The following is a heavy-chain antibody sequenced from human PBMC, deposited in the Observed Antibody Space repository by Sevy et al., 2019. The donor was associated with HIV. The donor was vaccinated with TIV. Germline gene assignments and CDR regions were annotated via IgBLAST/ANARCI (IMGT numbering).Heavy chain of an antibody. CDR3: STDPIILLLVTDGMDV. CDR2: IKSNADGGTI. J-gene: IGHJ6*02. D-gene: IGHD2-8*02. V-gene: IGHV3-15*05. CDR1: RFTFTYAW. Sequence: GGSLRLSCAASRFTFTYAWMNWVRQAPGKGLEWVGRIKSNADGGTIYYAAPVKGRFIISRADSKNTLYLQMNSLKTEDTGVYYCSTDPIILLLVTDGMDVWGQGTTVTVSS.